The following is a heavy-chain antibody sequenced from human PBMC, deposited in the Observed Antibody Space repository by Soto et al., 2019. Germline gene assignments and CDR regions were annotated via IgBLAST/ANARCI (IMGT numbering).Heavy chain of an antibody. J-gene: IGHJ4*02. Sequence: GGSLRLSCAASGFTFSSYGMHWVRQAPGKGLEWVAVIWYDGSNKYYADSVKGRFTISRDNSKNRLYLQMNSLRAEDTAVYYCARVLLESSGWSPFDYWGQGTLVTVSS. CDR2: IWYDGSNK. D-gene: IGHD6-19*01. CDR1: GFTFSSYG. V-gene: IGHV3-33*01. CDR3: ARVLLESSGWSPFDY.